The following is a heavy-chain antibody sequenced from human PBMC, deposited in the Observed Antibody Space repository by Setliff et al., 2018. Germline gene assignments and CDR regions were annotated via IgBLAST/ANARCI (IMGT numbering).Heavy chain of an antibody. D-gene: IGHD3-22*01. Sequence: GGSLRLSCAASGFSLNSFRMTWIRQPPGKGLEWVSSISSTGDDIYYADPVKGRFTISRDNAENSLYLQMNSLRVEDTAVYYCARESYYYDSSGYSMGAFDIWGQGTTVTVSS. CDR1: GFSLNSFR. J-gene: IGHJ3*02. CDR3: ARESYYYDSSGYSMGAFDI. CDR2: ISSTGDDI. V-gene: IGHV3-21*01.